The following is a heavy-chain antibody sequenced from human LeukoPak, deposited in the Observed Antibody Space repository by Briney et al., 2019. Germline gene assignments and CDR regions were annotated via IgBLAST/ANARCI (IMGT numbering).Heavy chain of an antibody. V-gene: IGHV1-2*06. Sequence: GASVKVSCKASGYTFTGYYMHWVRQAPGQGLEWMGRINPNNGGTNYAQKFQGRVTMTRDTSSSTAYMELSRLRSDDTAVYYCTTVTTSDYWGQGTLVTVSS. D-gene: IGHD4-17*01. CDR3: TTVTTSDY. CDR1: GYTFTGYY. CDR2: INPNNGGT. J-gene: IGHJ4*02.